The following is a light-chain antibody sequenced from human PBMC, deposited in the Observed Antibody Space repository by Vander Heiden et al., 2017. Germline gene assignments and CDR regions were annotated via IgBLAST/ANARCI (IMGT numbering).Light chain of an antibody. V-gene: IGLV2-14*01. CDR1: SSYIGGYNN. CDR2: EVS. J-gene: IGLJ3*02. Sequence: QSALTQPASVSGSPGQSTTISCTATSSYIGGYNNVPWYHQTPGKAPNPMIDEVSNRPSGVSARFSASKSGNTASLTISVLLAEDEADYYCISYTTSSTFMFGGGTKLTVL. CDR3: ISYTTSSTFM.